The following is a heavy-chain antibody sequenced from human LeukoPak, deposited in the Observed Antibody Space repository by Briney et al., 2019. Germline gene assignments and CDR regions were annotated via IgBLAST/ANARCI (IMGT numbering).Heavy chain of an antibody. Sequence: ASVKVSCKVSGYTLTELSMHWVRQAPGKGLEWMGRFDPEDGETIYAQKFQGRVTMTEDTPTDTAYMELSSLRSEDTAVYYCATYLLAAAGDADYWGQGTLVTVSS. V-gene: IGHV1-24*01. CDR3: ATYLLAAAGDADY. CDR1: GYTLTELS. J-gene: IGHJ4*02. CDR2: FDPEDGET. D-gene: IGHD6-13*01.